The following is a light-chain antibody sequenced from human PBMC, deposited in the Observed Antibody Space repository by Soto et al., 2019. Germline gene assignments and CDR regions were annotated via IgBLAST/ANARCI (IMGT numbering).Light chain of an antibody. CDR2: GAS. J-gene: IGKJ5*01. V-gene: IGKV1-39*01. Sequence: DIQMTQSPSSLSASVGDRVTITCRAGQSITSYLNWYQQKPGKAPKLLIYGASTLQSGVPSRFSGSGSGTDFTLTISRLQPEYFATYYYQQSDSTPITFGQGTRLEIK. CDR3: QQSDSTPIT. CDR1: QSITSY.